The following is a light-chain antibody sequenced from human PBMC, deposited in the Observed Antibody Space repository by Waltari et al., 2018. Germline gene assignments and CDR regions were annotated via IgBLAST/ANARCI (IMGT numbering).Light chain of an antibody. CDR2: SNN. V-gene: IGLV1-44*01. Sequence: QSVLTQPPSASGTPGQRVTMSCSGRSANIGSNTVIWYQHLPGTAPKLLIYSNNQRPSGVPDRFSGSKSGTSASLAISGLQSEDEADYYCAAWDDSLNGWVFGGGTKLTVL. CDR3: AAWDDSLNGWV. CDR1: SANIGSNT. J-gene: IGLJ3*02.